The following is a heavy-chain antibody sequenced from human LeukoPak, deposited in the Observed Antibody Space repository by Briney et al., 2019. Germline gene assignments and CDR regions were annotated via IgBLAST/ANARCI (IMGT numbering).Heavy chain of an antibody. V-gene: IGHV4-39*07. Sequence: PSETLSLTCTVSGGSISTSNYYWGWIRQPPGKGLEWIGNIFYSGSTYYSPSLRSRVTISLDTSKNQFSLKLSSVTAADTAVYYCARALQFWSGHIGGKYYMDVWGKGTTVTVSS. CDR2: IFYSGST. J-gene: IGHJ6*03. CDR1: GGSISTSNYY. CDR3: ARALQFWSGHIGGKYYMDV. D-gene: IGHD3-3*01.